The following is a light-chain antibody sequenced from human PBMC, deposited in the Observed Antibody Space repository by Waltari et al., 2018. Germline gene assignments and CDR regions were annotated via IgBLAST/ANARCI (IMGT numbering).Light chain of an antibody. CDR1: QSVNRW. V-gene: IGKV1-5*03. CDR3: QQYVNYWT. Sequence: STLSASVGDRVTITCRASQSVNRWLVWYLQKPGKAPELLIYETSNLESGVPSRFSGSGSGKEFTLTISSLQPDDFGTYYCQQYVNYWTFGQGTKVEIK. CDR2: ETS. J-gene: IGKJ1*01.